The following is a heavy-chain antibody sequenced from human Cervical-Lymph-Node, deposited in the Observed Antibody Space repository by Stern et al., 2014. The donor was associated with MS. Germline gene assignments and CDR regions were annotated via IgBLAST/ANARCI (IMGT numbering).Heavy chain of an antibody. CDR2: INARGGNT. V-gene: IGHV3-23*04. J-gene: IGHJ4*02. Sequence: VQLVQSGGGLVQPGGSLRLSCAPSGFTFSNYAMSWVRQAPGKGLAWVSPINARGGNTYYADSVEGRFTISRDNSRNTLFLQMNSLRAEDTAVYYCAKGEGTFGVLIKQLDYWGQGTLVTVSS. CDR1: GFTFSNYA. CDR3: AKGEGTFGVLIKQLDY. D-gene: IGHD3-3*01.